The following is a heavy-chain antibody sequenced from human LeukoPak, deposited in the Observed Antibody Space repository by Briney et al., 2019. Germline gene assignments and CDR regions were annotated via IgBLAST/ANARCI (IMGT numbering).Heavy chain of an antibody. V-gene: IGHV1-18*01. CDR3: ARGTYYYGSGSYYTPSDY. D-gene: IGHD3-10*01. Sequence: ASVKVSCKASGYTFTSYGISWVRQAPGQGLEWMGWISAYNGNTNYAQKLQGRVTMTTDTSTSTAYMELSSLRSEDTAVYYCARGTYYYGSGSYYTPSDYWGQGTLVTVSS. CDR1: GYTFTSYG. J-gene: IGHJ4*02. CDR2: ISAYNGNT.